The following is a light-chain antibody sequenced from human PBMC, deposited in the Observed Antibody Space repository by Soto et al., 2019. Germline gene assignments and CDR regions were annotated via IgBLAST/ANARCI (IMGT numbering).Light chain of an antibody. CDR3: QQASSFPLT. Sequence: IQMTQSPSSVSASVGDRVTITCRASQPISSWLAWYQQKPGLPPNLLIYSASTLRSGVPSRFSGSESSTLFALTITNLQPEDVATYFCQQASSFPLTFGGGTKVEVK. J-gene: IGKJ4*01. CDR2: SAS. V-gene: IGKV1-12*01. CDR1: QPISSW.